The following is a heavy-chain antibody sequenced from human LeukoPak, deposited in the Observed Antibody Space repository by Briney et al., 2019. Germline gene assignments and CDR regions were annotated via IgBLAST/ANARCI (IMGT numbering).Heavy chain of an antibody. CDR2: ISGGGGST. D-gene: IGHD3-16*02. CDR3: ASAPRMVSFGGVIDYFDY. J-gene: IGHJ4*02. CDR1: GFTFSSYA. V-gene: IGHV3-23*01. Sequence: PGGSLRLSCAASGFTFSSYAMSWVRQAPGKGLEWVSAISGGGGSTHYADSVKGRFTISRDNSKNTLYLQMNSLRAEDTAVYYCASAPRMVSFGGVIDYFDYWGQGTLVTVSS.